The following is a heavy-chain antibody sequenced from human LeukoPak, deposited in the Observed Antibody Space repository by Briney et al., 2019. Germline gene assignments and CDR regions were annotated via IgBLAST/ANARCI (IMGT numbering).Heavy chain of an antibody. CDR3: ARLMGIAAAWVDP. Sequence: GASVKVSCKASGYTFTGYYLHWVRQAPGQGLEWMGWINPNSGATKFAQKFQGRVTMTRDTSISTAYLQWSSLKASDTAMYYCARLMGIAAAWVDPWGQGTLVTVSS. J-gene: IGHJ5*02. CDR1: GYTFTGYY. D-gene: IGHD6-13*01. V-gene: IGHV1-2*02. CDR2: INPNSGAT.